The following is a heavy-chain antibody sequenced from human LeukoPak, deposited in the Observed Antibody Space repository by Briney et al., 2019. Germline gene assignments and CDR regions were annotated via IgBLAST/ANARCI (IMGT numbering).Heavy chain of an antibody. CDR2: IKEDGSEK. Sequence: PGGSLRLSCAASGFTFSSYWMNWVRQAPGKGLEWVANIKEDGSEKYYVDSVKGRFTISRDNAKNSLYLQMNSLRAEDTAVYYCAGEGDEEQQPKSIWGQGTKVTVSS. CDR3: AGEGDEEQQPKSI. CDR1: GFTFSSYW. J-gene: IGHJ3*02. D-gene: IGHD6-13*01. V-gene: IGHV3-7*04.